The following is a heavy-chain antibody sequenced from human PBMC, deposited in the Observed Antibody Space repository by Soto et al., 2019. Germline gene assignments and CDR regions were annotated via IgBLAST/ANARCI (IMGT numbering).Heavy chain of an antibody. CDR2: IVPSLDTT. D-gene: IGHD3-16*02. J-gene: IGHJ6*02. CDR1: GGTFSSSG. Sequence: QVHLVQSGTEVKTPGSSVKVSCKASGGTFSSSGFSWVRQAPGQGLEWMGMIVPSLDTTNYAQKFQARVTITADEVTSTAYMELRSLRSEDTAVYYCARWPQPRYTADPYAVDVWGQWTRVIVSS. CDR3: ARWPQPRYTADPYAVDV. V-gene: IGHV1-69*11.